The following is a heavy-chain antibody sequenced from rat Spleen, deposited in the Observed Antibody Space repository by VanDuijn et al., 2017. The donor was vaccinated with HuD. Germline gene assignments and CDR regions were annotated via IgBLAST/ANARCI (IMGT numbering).Heavy chain of an antibody. CDR1: GFIFSDYY. Sequence: EVQLVESGGGLVQPGRSLKISCVGSGFIFSDYYMAWVRQAPKKGLEWVASISYEGSSTYYGDSVKGRFTISRDNAKSTLYLQMNSLRSEDTATYYCARHGDYGYPWFAYWGQGTLVTVSS. CDR3: ARHGDYGYPWFAY. CDR2: ISYEGSST. V-gene: IGHV5-22*01. D-gene: IGHD1-7*01. J-gene: IGHJ3*01.